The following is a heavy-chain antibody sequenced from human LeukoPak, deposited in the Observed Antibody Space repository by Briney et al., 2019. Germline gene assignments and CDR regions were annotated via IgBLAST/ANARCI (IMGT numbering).Heavy chain of an antibody. Sequence: ASVKVSCKASGGTFSSYAISWVRQAPGQGLEWMGGIIPIFGTANYAQKFQGRVTITTDESTSTAYMELSSLRSEDTAVYYCATYYYSSGYDWGQGTLVTVSS. CDR3: ATYYYSSGYD. V-gene: IGHV1-69*05. CDR2: IIPIFGTA. D-gene: IGHD3-22*01. CDR1: GGTFSSYA. J-gene: IGHJ4*02.